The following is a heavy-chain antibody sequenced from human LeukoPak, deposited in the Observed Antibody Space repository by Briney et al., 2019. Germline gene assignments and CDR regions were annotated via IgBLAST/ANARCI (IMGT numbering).Heavy chain of an antibody. D-gene: IGHD3-16*01. Sequence: GGSLRLSCAASGFTFSSYAMSWVRQAPGKGLEWVSAISGSGGSTYYADSVKGRFAISRDNAQNSLYLQMNGLRVEDTAVYYCTRRLDDWGQGTLVTVSS. CDR1: GFTFSSYA. J-gene: IGHJ4*02. CDR3: TRRLDD. CDR2: ISGSGGST. V-gene: IGHV3-23*01.